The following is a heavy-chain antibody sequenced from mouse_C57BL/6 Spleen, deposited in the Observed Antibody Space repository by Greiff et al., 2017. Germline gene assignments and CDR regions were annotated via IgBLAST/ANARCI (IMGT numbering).Heavy chain of an antibody. CDR2: ISYDGSN. CDR1: GYSITSGYY. CDR3: ARDNDYYDPHAWFAY. D-gene: IGHD2-4*01. J-gene: IGHJ3*01. Sequence: EVQLQQSGPGLVKPSQSLSLTCSVTGYSITSGYYWNWIRQFPGNKLEWMGYISYDGSNNYNPSLKNRISITRDTSKNQFFLKLNSVTTEDTATYYCARDNDYYDPHAWFAYWGQGTLVTVSA. V-gene: IGHV3-6*01.